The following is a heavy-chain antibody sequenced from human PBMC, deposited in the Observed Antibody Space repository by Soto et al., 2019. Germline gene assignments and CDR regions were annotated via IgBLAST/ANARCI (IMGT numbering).Heavy chain of an antibody. Sequence: QVQLVESGGGVVQPGWYLRLSCAASGFIFRNFGMHWVRRAPGKGLEWVAVISGDGNDKYYPDSMKGRFTISRDNFNNTLYLQLNSLRPEDTAVYHCVQGASTAHQPLDSWGKGVLVTVSS. CDR2: ISGDGNDK. CDR3: VQGASTAHQPLDS. V-gene: IGHV3-30*03. J-gene: IGHJ4*02. D-gene: IGHD1-26*01. CDR1: GFIFRNFG.